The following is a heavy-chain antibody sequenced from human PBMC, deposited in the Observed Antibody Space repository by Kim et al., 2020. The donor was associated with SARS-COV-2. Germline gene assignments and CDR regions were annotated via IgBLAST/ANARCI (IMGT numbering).Heavy chain of an antibody. CDR3: ARPTHYYGSGSYFPLDF. D-gene: IGHD3-10*01. CDR2: ISSSGSTI. Sequence: GGSLRLSCAASGFTFSSYEMNWVRQAPGKGLEWVSYISSSGSTIYYADSVKGRFTISRDNAKNSLYLQMNSLRAEDMAVYYCARPTHYYGSGSYFPLDFWGQGTLVTVSS. CDR1: GFTFSSYE. V-gene: IGHV3-48*03. J-gene: IGHJ4*02.